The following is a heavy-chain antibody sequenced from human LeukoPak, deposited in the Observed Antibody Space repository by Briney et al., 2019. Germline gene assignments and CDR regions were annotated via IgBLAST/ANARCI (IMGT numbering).Heavy chain of an antibody. CDR1: GFTFSSYG. J-gene: IGHJ3*02. CDR3: AKGSDYDSSGNNAFDI. CDR2: IWYDGSNK. D-gene: IGHD3-22*01. V-gene: IGHV3-33*06. Sequence: PGRSLRLSCAASGFTFSSYGMHWVRQAPAKGLECVAVIWYDGSNKFYADSVKGRFTISRDNSKNTLYLQMNSLRVEDTAVYYCAKGSDYDSSGNNAFDIWGQGTMVTVSS.